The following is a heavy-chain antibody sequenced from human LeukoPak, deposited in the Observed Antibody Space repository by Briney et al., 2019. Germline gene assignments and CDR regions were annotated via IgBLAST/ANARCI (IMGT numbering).Heavy chain of an antibody. J-gene: IGHJ4*02. CDR1: GYTFTSYG. CDR2: ISAYNGNT. Sequence: ASVKVSCKASGYTFTSYGISWVRQAPGQGLEWMGWISAYNGNTNYAQKLQGRVTMTTDTSTSTAYMELGSLRSDDTAVYYCARVKHIVVVTATPPDYWGQGTLVTVSS. CDR3: ARVKHIVVVTATPPDY. D-gene: IGHD2-21*02. V-gene: IGHV1-18*01.